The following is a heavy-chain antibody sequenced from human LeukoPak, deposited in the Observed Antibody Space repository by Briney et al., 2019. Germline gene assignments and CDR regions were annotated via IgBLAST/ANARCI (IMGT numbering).Heavy chain of an antibody. CDR2: IYTTGMT. D-gene: IGHD3-16*02. Sequence: PSETLSLTCSVSGGSINSYWWSWIRQPAGKGLEFIGRIYTTGMTNYNPSLKSRVSMSVDTSKNQFSLELRSVTAADTAVYFCARAGYTISSYRFDYWGQGALVTVCS. V-gene: IGHV4-4*07. CDR3: ARAGYTISSYRFDY. J-gene: IGHJ4*02. CDR1: GGSINSYW.